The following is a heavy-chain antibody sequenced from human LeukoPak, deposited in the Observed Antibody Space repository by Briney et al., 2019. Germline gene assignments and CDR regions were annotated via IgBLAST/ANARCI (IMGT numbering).Heavy chain of an antibody. V-gene: IGHV4-34*01. D-gene: IGHD3-16*01. Sequence: PSETLSLTCAVYGGSFSGYYWSWIRQPPGKGLEWIGEINHSGSTNYNPSLKSRVTISADTSKNQFSLKLSSVTAADTAVYYCARGVTGYYYYYYMDVWGKGTTVTVSS. CDR3: ARGVTGYYYYYYMDV. J-gene: IGHJ6*03. CDR2: INHSGST. CDR1: GGSFSGYY.